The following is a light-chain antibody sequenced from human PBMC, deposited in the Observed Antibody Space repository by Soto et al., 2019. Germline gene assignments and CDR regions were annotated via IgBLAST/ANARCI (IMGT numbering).Light chain of an antibody. V-gene: IGLV3-21*02. CDR1: SIGKKG. J-gene: IGLJ3*02. Sequence: SYELTQPPSVSVAPGQTARITCGGSSIGKKGVNWYQQRPGQVPLLVVYDDADRPSGIPERISGSTSGHLATLTISGVEAGDEADYYCQVWDTSSLGVFGGGTKLTVL. CDR2: DDA. CDR3: QVWDTSSLGV.